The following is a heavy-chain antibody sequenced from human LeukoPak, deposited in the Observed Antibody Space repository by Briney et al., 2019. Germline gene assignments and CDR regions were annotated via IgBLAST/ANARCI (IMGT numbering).Heavy chain of an antibody. Sequence: SETLSLTCTVSGGSISNYYWSWIRQPPGKGLEWIGYIYYSGSTNYNPSLRSRVTISVDTSKNQFSLKLSSVAAADTAVYYCARGSSSRLNWGQGTLVTVFS. CDR1: GGSISNYY. CDR3: ARGSSSRLN. D-gene: IGHD6-13*01. V-gene: IGHV4-59*01. J-gene: IGHJ4*02. CDR2: IYYSGST.